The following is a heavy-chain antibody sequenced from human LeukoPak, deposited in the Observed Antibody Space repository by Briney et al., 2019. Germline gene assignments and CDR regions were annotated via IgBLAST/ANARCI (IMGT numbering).Heavy chain of an antibody. Sequence: PGGSLRLSCAASGFTFSSYAMSWVRQAPGKGLEWVSAISGSGGSTYYADSVKGRFTISRDNSKNTLYLQMNSLRAEDTAVYYWAKFILRGRYYFYYGMDVWGQGTTVTVSS. J-gene: IGHJ6*02. CDR3: AKFILRGRYYFYYGMDV. CDR1: GFTFSSYA. V-gene: IGHV3-23*01. CDR2: ISGSGGST. D-gene: IGHD3-10*01.